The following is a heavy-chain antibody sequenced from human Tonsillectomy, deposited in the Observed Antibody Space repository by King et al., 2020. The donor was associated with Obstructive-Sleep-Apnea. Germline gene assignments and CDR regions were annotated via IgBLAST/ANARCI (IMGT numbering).Heavy chain of an antibody. D-gene: IGHD6-13*01. V-gene: IGHV3-33*06. Sequence: VQLVESGGGVVQPGRSLRLSCAASGFSFSRFAMHWVRQAPGKGMEWVAVVWYDGTKKYYGDSVKGRFTISRDNSKNSLYLQMNSLRAEDTAIYYCAKDEGSSFPIHDYYGMGVWGQGTTVTVSS. CDR1: GFSFSRFA. CDR3: AKDEGSSFPIHDYYGMGV. CDR2: VWYDGTKK. J-gene: IGHJ6*02.